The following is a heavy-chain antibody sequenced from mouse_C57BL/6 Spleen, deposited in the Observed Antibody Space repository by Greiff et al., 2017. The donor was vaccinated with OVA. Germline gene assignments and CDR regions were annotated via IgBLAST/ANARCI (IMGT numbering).Heavy chain of an antibody. Sequence: QVQLQQSGAELVKPGASVKISCKASGYAFSSYWMNWVKQRPGKGLEWIGQIYPGDGDTNYNGKFKGKATLTADKSSSTAYMQLSSLTAEDSAVYFCARSGVVYYAMDYWGQGTSVTVSS. CDR3: ARSGVVYYAMDY. CDR2: IYPGDGDT. CDR1: GYAFSSYW. V-gene: IGHV1-80*01. D-gene: IGHD1-3*01. J-gene: IGHJ4*01.